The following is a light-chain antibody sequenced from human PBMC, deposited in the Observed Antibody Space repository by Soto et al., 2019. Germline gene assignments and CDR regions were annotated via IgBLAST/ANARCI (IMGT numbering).Light chain of an antibody. J-gene: IGLJ2*01. CDR2: RDS. CDR1: NIGSKN. V-gene: IGLV3-9*01. Sequence: SYELTQPLSVAVALGQTARITCGGNNIGSKNVQWYQQTTGQAPVLVIYRDSNRPSGIPERFSGSNSGNTATLTISRAQAGAEADYYCQVWDSSTVVFGGGTKLTVL. CDR3: QVWDSSTVV.